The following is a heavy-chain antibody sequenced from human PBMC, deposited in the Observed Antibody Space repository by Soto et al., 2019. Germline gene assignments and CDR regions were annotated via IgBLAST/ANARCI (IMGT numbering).Heavy chain of an antibody. J-gene: IGHJ4*02. D-gene: IGHD3-16*01. Sequence: GGSLRLSCAASGFTFSSYAMSWVRQAPGKGLEWVSAISGSGGSTYYADSVRGRFTISRDNSKNTLYLQMNSLRAEDTAVYYCAKAYSNRSWGNIDYWGPGAMVTVYS. CDR2: ISGSGGST. CDR3: AKAYSNRSWGNIDY. V-gene: IGHV3-23*01. CDR1: GFTFSSYA.